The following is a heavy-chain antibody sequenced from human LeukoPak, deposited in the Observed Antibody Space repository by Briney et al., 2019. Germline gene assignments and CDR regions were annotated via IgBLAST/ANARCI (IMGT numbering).Heavy chain of an antibody. V-gene: IGHV3-23*01. D-gene: IGHD3-3*01. CDR2: ISGSGGST. CDR1: GFTFSSYA. Sequence: GGSLRLSCAASGFTFSSYAMSWVRQAPGKGLEWVSAISGSGGSTYYADSVKGRFTISRDNSKNTLYLQMNSLRAEDTAVYYCAKDGKNYDFWSGYFLYGMDVWGQGTTVTVSS. J-gene: IGHJ6*02. CDR3: AKDGKNYDFWSGYFLYGMDV.